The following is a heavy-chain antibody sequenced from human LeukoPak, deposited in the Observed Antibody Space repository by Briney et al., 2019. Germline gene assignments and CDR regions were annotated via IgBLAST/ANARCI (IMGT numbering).Heavy chain of an antibody. D-gene: IGHD3/OR15-3a*01. CDR2: IYYSGNT. Sequence: SETLSLTCTVSGVSISSSSSYWGWIRQPPGKGLEWIGSIYYSGNTYYNASLKSQVSISIDTSKNQFSLRLTSVTAADTAVYYCARQTGSGLFILPGGQGTLVTVSS. CDR3: ARQTGSGLFILP. V-gene: IGHV4-39*01. J-gene: IGHJ4*02. CDR1: GVSISSSSSY.